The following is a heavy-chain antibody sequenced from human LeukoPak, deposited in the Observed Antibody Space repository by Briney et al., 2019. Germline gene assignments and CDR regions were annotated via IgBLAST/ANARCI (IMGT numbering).Heavy chain of an antibody. V-gene: IGHV2-5*02. CDR2: IYWDDDK. CDR3: AHRPDDTSGSDFDY. Sequence: KESGPTLVRPTQTLTLTCTFSGFSLTTDEVGVGWVRQTPGTALEWLAVIYWDDDKRYSPSLKSRLTITKDTSKNQVFLTMSNMDPVDTATYYCAHRPDDTSGSDFDYWGQGTLVTVSS. D-gene: IGHD3-22*01. CDR1: GFSLTTDEVG. J-gene: IGHJ4*02.